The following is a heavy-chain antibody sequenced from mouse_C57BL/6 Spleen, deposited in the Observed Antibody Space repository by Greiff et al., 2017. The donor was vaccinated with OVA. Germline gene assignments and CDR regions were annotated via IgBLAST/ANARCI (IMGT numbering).Heavy chain of an antibody. CDR1: GYTFTSYT. D-gene: IGHD1-1*01. CDR2: INPSSGYT. Sequence: QVQLKQSGAELARPGASVKMSCKASGYTFTSYTMHWVKQRPGQGLEWIGYINPSSGYTKYNQKFKDKATLTADKSSSTAYMQLSSLTSEDSAVYYCARGRLTTVVANYFDYWGQGTTLTVSS. J-gene: IGHJ2*01. CDR3: ARGRLTTVVANYFDY. V-gene: IGHV1-4*01.